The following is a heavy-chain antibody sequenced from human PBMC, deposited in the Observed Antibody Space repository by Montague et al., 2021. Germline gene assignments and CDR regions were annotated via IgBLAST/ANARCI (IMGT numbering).Heavy chain of an antibody. J-gene: IGHJ4*02. D-gene: IGHD6-13*01. V-gene: IGHV6-1*01. CDR3: ARDPRYSLSWSFDY. CDR1: GDSDAGDAPR. CDR2: SCYRPERNY. Sequence: CAISGDSDAGDAPRCRSDKHSPEIQLHCLLVSCYRPERNYDYAVSVKSRMTISPNTSKNQFSLQLSSVTPEDRAVYYCARDPRYSLSWSFDYWGQGTLVTV.